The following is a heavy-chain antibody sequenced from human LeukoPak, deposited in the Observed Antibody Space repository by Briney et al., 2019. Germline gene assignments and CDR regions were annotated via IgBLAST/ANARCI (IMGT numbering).Heavy chain of an antibody. CDR2: IYYSGST. V-gene: IGHV4-61*08. Sequence: SETLSLTCTVSGGSISSGGYYWSWIRQPPGKGLEWIGYIYYSGSTNYNPSLKSRVTISVDTSKNQFSLKLSSVTAADTAVYYCAGDYYYGMDVWGQGTTVTVSS. CDR3: AGDYYYGMDV. CDR1: GGSISSGGYY. J-gene: IGHJ6*02.